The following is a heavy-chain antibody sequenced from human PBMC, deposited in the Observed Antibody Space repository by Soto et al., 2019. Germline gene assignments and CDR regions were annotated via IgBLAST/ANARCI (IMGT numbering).Heavy chain of an antibody. CDR1: GFIFSTSY. V-gene: IGHV3-21*04. CDR3: ARGSPPPPNCSSGSCYPRYHFDY. D-gene: IGHD2-15*01. J-gene: IGHJ4*02. Sequence: GGSLRLSCAGSGFIFSTSYMSWVRQAPGKGLEWVSSIGTGSTYVYYADSVEGRFTISRDNAQKSLYLQLTSLRVEDSAVYFCARGSPPPPNCSSGSCYPRYHFDYWGPGXLVTVSS. CDR2: IGTGSTYV.